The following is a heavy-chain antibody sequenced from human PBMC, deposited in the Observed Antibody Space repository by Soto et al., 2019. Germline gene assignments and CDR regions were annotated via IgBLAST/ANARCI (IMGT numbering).Heavy chain of an antibody. CDR3: AREGVAAPYYSYGMDV. J-gene: IGHJ6*02. Sequence: RQPPGKGLEWIGYISYTGSTHYNPSLKSRVTISADTSKNQFSLKLSSVTTADTALYYCAREGVAAPYYSYGMDVWGQGSTVTVSS. V-gene: IGHV4-59*01. D-gene: IGHD2-15*01. CDR2: ISYTGST.